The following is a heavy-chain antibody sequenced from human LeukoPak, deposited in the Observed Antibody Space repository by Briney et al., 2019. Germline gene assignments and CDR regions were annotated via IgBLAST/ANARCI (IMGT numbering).Heavy chain of an antibody. CDR1: GDIVSSNSVT. D-gene: IGHD2-2*01. V-gene: IGHV6-1*01. Sequence: SQTLSLTCAISGDIVSSNSVTWNWIRQSPSRGLEWLGRTYYRSTWYNDYAVSVRGRITVNPDTSKNQFSLHLNSVTPEDTAVYYCARRLTQYDCFDPWGQGILVTISS. CDR3: ARRLTQYDCFDP. CDR2: TYYRSTWYN. J-gene: IGHJ5*02.